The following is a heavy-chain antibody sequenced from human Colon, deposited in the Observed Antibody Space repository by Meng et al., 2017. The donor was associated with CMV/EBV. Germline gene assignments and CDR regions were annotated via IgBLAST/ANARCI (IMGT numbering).Heavy chain of an antibody. CDR1: GGSVSGYY. CDR3: AQLRGITGWFDP. V-gene: IGHV4-59*02. D-gene: IGHD1-14*01. CDR2: VHYSGRT. J-gene: IGHJ5*02. Sequence: LSCTVSGGSVSGYYWSWIRQPPGKGLEWIGYVHYSGRTHYNPSLMNRVTISVDTSKNQFSLNVESVTAADTAVYYCAQLRGITGWFDPWGQGTLVTVSS.